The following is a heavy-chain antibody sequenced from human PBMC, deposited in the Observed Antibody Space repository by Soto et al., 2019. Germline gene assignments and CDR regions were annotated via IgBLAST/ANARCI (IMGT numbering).Heavy chain of an antibody. J-gene: IGHJ4*02. CDR1: GYTFTSYA. CDR2: INAGNGNT. D-gene: IGHD6-19*01. CDR3: ARGSIAVAANERYFDY. Sequence: VVSAKVSCKASGYTFTSYAMHWVRQAPGQRLEWMGWINAGNGNTKYSQKFQGRVTITRDTSASTAYMELSSLRSEDTAVYYCARGSIAVAANERYFDYWGQGTLVTVSS. V-gene: IGHV1-3*01.